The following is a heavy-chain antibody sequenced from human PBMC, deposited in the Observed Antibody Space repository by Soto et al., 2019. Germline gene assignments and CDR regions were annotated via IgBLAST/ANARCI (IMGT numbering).Heavy chain of an antibody. D-gene: IGHD2-15*01. CDR3: ARGGYCSGGSCYIDIGWFDP. J-gene: IGHJ5*02. V-gene: IGHV4-38-2*01. CDR2: IYHSGST. Sequence: LSLTCAVSGYSISSGYYWGWIRQPPGKGLEWIGSIYHSGSTYYNPSLKSRVTISVDTSKNQFSLKLSSVTAADTAVYYCARGGYCSGGSCYIDIGWFDPWGQGTLVTVSS. CDR1: GYSISSGYY.